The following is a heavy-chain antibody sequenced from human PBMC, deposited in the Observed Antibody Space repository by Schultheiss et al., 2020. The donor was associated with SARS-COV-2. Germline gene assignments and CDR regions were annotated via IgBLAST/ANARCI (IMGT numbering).Heavy chain of an antibody. CDR2: INPNSGGT. CDR3: ARGDIVVVPAADSRYGMDV. J-gene: IGHJ6*02. V-gene: IGHV1-8*02. D-gene: IGHD2-2*01. CDR1: GGTFSNNA. Sequence: ASVKVSCKASGGTFSNNAISWVRQAPGQGLEWMGWINPNSGGTNYAQKFQGRVTMTRNTSISTAYMELSSLRSEDTAVYYCARGDIVVVPAADSRYGMDVWGQGTTVTVSS.